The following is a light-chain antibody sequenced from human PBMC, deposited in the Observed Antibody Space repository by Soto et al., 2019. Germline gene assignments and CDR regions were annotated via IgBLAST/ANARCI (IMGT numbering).Light chain of an antibody. V-gene: IGKV4-1*01. Sequence: DIVMTQSPDSLAVSLGERATINCKSSQSGLYRSDNKNYLAWYQQKPGQPPKLLIYWASTRESGVPDRFSGSGSGTDFTLTISSLQAEDVAVYYCQQYYSNPWTFGQGTKVEIK. CDR3: QQYYSNPWT. CDR1: QSGLYRSDNKNY. CDR2: WAS. J-gene: IGKJ1*01.